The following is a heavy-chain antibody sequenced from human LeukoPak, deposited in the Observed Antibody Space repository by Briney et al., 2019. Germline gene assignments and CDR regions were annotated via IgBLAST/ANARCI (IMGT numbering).Heavy chain of an antibody. V-gene: IGHV3-49*04. Sequence: PGGSLRLSFTTSGFTFGDYAMSWVRQAPRKGLEWVGFIRSKPYGGTTVYAASVKGRFTISRDDSKSIAYLQMDSLKTEDTAVYYCTRIPLAYCSSSSCPLWIDFWGQGTLVTVSS. J-gene: IGHJ4*02. D-gene: IGHD2-2*01. CDR1: GFTFGDYA. CDR3: TRIPLAYCSSSSCPLWIDF. CDR2: IRSKPYGGTT.